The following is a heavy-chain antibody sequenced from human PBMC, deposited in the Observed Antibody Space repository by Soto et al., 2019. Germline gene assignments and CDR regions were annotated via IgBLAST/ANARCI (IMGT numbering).Heavy chain of an antibody. CDR2: IIPIFGTL. V-gene: IGHV1-69*01. D-gene: IGHD2-15*01. J-gene: IGHJ2*01. Sequence: QVQLVQSGAEVKRPGSSVKVSCKASGGTFRSYGINWVRQAPGQGLEWMGGIIPIFGTLNSAQKFQGRVTITADESTSTAYMELSSLRPEDTAVYYCAREGGGLGYCSGGTCNGYFDLWGRGTLVTVSS. CDR1: GGTFRSYG. CDR3: AREGGGLGYCSGGTCNGYFDL.